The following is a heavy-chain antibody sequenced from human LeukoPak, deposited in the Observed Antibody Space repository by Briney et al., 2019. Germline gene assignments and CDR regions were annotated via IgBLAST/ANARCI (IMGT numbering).Heavy chain of an antibody. CDR3: ASRKEYSTSSVFY. J-gene: IGHJ4*02. D-gene: IGHD6-6*01. V-gene: IGHV3-23*01. CDR2: ISVSGVDT. Sequence: GGSLRLSCAASRFTLSSYAMSWVRQAPGKGLEWVSGISVSGVDTYYADSVKGRFTISRDNSKNTVSLRLNSLRAEDSAIYYCASRKEYSTSSVFYWGQGTLVTVSS. CDR1: RFTLSSYA.